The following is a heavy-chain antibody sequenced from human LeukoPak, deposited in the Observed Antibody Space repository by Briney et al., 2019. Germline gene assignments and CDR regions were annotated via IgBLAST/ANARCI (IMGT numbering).Heavy chain of an antibody. V-gene: IGHV3-53*04. Sequence: GSLRLSCAASGFTVSSNYMSWVRQAPGKGLEWVSVIYSGGSTYYADSVKGRFTISRHNSKNTLYLQMNSLRAEDTAVYYCARGRGDYVLGYYYYYGMDVWGQGTTVTVSS. J-gene: IGHJ6*02. D-gene: IGHD4-17*01. CDR1: GFTVSSNY. CDR3: ARGRGDYVLGYYYYYGMDV. CDR2: IYSGGST.